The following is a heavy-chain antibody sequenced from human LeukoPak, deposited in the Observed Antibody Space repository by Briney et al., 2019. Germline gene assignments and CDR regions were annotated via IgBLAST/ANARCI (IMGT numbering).Heavy chain of an antibody. D-gene: IGHD6-13*01. Sequence: TGGSLRLSCAASGFTFSSYGMHWVRQAPGKGLGWVAFIRYDGSNKYYADSVRGRFTISRDNSKNTLYLQMNSLRAEDTAVYYCARGTSISSHPPCDYWGQGTLVTVSS. CDR2: IRYDGSNK. CDR1: GFTFSSYG. V-gene: IGHV3-30*02. J-gene: IGHJ4*02. CDR3: ARGTSISSHPPCDY.